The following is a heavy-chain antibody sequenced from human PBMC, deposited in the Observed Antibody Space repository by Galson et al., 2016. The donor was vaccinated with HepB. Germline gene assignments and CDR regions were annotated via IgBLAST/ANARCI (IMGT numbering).Heavy chain of an antibody. V-gene: IGHV1-18*01. CDR2: ISGLNGNT. CDR1: GYTFTSHG. CDR3: ACCSAGSCYHGNYFYYGLDV. J-gene: IGHJ6*02. Sequence: SVKVSCKASGYTFTSHGFSWVRQAPGQGLEWMGWISGLNGNTNYIQKLQGRVTMTTDTSTGTAYMELRSLRSDDTAVYYCACCSAGSCYHGNYFYYGLDVWGQGTTVTVS. D-gene: IGHD2-15*01.